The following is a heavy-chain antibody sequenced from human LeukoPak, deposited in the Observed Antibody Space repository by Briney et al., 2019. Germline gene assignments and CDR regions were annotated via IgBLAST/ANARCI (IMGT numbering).Heavy chain of an antibody. CDR3: TTDALLWQTAVDV. J-gene: IGHJ6*02. D-gene: IGHD3-10*01. CDR1: GFTFITYG. Sequence: PGGSLRLSCAASGFTFITYGMHWVRQAPGKGLEWVAVISYDAYNTYYADSVKGRFTISRDNSKNTLYLQMNSLKTEDTAVYYCTTDALLWQTAVDVWGQGTTVTVSS. V-gene: IGHV3-30*03. CDR2: ISYDAYNT.